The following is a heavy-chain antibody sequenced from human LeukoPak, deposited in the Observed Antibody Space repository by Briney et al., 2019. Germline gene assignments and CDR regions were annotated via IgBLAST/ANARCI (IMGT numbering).Heavy chain of an antibody. CDR2: IYWDDDK. CDR3: VHRRIYSPFDY. V-gene: IGHV2-5*02. CDR1: GFSLSTSAVG. Sequence: SGPTLVKPTQTLTLTCTFSGFSLSTSAVGVGWVRQPPGKALEWLALIYWDDDKRYNSSLKSRLTITKDTSKNQVVLTMTNVDPVDTATYYCVHRRIYSPFDYWGEGALVTVSS. D-gene: IGHD4-11*01. J-gene: IGHJ4*02.